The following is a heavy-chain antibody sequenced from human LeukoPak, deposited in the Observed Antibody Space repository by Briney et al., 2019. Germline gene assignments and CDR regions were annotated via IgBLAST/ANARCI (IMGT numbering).Heavy chain of an antibody. CDR3: ASSGSQD. Sequence: GGSLRLSCAASGFTFSAYEMNWVRQAPGKGLEWVSYISSSDSTIYYADSVKGRFTISRDNAKNSLYLQMNSLRAEDTAVYYCASSGSQDWGQGTLVTVSS. CDR1: GFTFSAYE. V-gene: IGHV3-48*03. J-gene: IGHJ4*02. D-gene: IGHD3-10*01. CDR2: ISSSDSTI.